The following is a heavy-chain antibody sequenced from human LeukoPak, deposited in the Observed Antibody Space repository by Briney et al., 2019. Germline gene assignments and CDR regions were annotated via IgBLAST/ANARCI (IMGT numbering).Heavy chain of an antibody. Sequence: SETLSLTCTVSGGSIISYYWSWIRQPPGKGLEWIGYIYYSGSTNYNPSLKSRVTISVDTSKNQFSLKLSSVTAADTAMFYCARQAYTDFWNAFPFDPWGQGTLVTVSS. CDR1: GGSIISYY. J-gene: IGHJ5*02. CDR2: IYYSGST. V-gene: IGHV4-59*08. CDR3: ARQAYTDFWNAFPFDP. D-gene: IGHD3-3*01.